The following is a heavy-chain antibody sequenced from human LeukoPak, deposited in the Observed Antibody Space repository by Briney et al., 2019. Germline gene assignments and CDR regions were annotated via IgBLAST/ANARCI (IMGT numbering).Heavy chain of an antibody. J-gene: IGHJ4*02. CDR2: IKSDGSKT. Sequence: PGGSLRLSCMASGFAFTSYGMHWVRQAPSKGLEWVGFIKSDGSKTFYVEAVKGRFTLSRDNSKNTVFLQMNSLRGNDTATYYCAKDFLAAIDSWGQGTLVTVSS. CDR3: AKDFLAAIDS. D-gene: IGHD2/OR15-2a*01. CDR1: GFAFTSYG. V-gene: IGHV3-30*02.